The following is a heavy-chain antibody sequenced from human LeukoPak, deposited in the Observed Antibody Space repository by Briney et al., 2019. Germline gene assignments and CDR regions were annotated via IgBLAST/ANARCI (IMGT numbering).Heavy chain of an antibody. CDR1: GFSLSTSGVG. CDR2: IYGEDDK. V-gene: IGHV2-5*02. D-gene: IGHD6-13*01. Sequence: SGPTLVKPTQTLTPTCTFSGFSLSTSGVGVGWIRQPPGKALVWLATIYGEDDKRYSPSLKSRLTITKATSKNQLVLTMTNMDTVDTATYYCAHRLYSSSWYGGPIYFDYWGQGTLVAVSS. J-gene: IGHJ4*02. CDR3: AHRLYSSSWYGGPIYFDY.